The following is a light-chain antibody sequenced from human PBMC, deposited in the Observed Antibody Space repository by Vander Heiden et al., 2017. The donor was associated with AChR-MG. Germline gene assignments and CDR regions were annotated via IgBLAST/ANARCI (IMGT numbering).Light chain of an antibody. V-gene: IGKV2-28*01. CDR1: QSLLHSNGYNY. CDR3: MQAVRSVT. J-gene: IGKJ4*01. CDR2: LGS. Sequence: DVVLTQSPLSLPVTPGEPASISCRSSQSLLHSNGYNYLDWYLQKPGQSPQLLIYLGSNRASGVPDRFSGSASGTDFTLKISRVEAEDIGVYYCMQAVRSVTFGGGTKVEI.